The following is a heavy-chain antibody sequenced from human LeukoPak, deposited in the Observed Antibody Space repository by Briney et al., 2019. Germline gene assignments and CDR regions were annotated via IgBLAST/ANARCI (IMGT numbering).Heavy chain of an antibody. CDR2: IKQDGSQT. V-gene: IGHV3-7*01. Sequence: GGSLRLSCAASGFTFNSYWMSWVRQAPGKGLEWVASIKQDGSQTLYLDSMKGRLTISRDNAKNSLYLQMNSLRAEDTAVYYCARANNYFDYWGQGTLVTVSS. CDR3: ARANNYFDY. J-gene: IGHJ4*02. CDR1: GFTFNSYW. D-gene: IGHD4/OR15-4a*01.